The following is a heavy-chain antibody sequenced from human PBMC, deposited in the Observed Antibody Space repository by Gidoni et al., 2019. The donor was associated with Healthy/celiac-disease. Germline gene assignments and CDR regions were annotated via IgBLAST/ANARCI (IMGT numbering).Heavy chain of an antibody. CDR3: AKVKPLSRYCTNGVCFPAAGFDP. J-gene: IGHJ5*02. CDR2: ISGSGGST. Sequence: EVQLLESGGGLVQPGGSLSLSCAASGFPFRSYAMSWVRPAPGKGLEWVSAISGSGGSTYYADSVKGRFTISRDNSKNTLYLQMNSLRAEDTAVYYCAKVKPLSRYCTNGVCFPAAGFDPWGQGTLVTVSS. D-gene: IGHD2-8*01. CDR1: GFPFRSYA. V-gene: IGHV3-23*01.